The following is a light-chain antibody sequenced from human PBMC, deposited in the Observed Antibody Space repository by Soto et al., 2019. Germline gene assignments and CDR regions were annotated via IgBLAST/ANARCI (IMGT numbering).Light chain of an antibody. CDR1: QGINSW. CDR2: AAS. J-gene: IGKJ1*01. CDR3: QQANSFPWT. V-gene: IGKV1-12*01. Sequence: DIQMTQSLSSVSASVGDRVTITCRASQGINSWLAWYQHKPGKAPKLLIYAASSLQSGVPSRFSGSGSGTDFTLTISSLQPEDFATYYCQQANSFPWTFGQGTKVEIK.